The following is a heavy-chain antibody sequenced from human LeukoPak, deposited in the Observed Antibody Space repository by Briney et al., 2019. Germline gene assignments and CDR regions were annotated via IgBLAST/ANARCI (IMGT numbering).Heavy chain of an antibody. Sequence: ASVKVSCKASGYTFTSYDINWVRQATGQGLEWMGWMNPNSGNTGYAQKFQGRVTMTRDTSTSTVYMELSSLRSEDTAVYYCARDLGKVVGATTVWVRDDAFDIWGQGTMVTVSS. CDR1: GYTFTSYD. D-gene: IGHD1-26*01. CDR2: MNPNSGNT. V-gene: IGHV1-8*01. CDR3: ARDLGKVVGATTVWVRDDAFDI. J-gene: IGHJ3*02.